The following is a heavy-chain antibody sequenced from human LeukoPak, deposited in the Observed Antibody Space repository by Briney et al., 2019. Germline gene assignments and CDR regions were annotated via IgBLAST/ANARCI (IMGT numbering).Heavy chain of an antibody. J-gene: IGHJ4*02. D-gene: IGHD2-2*02. CDR1: GFTFSDYY. Sequence: GGSLRLSCAASGFTFSDYYMSWIRQAPGKGLEWVSYISSSGSTIYYADSVKGRFTISRDNAKNSLYLQMNSLRAEDTAVYYCARGRIVEVPAAISPVYWGQGTLVTVSS. CDR2: ISSSGSTI. CDR3: ARGRIVEVPAAISPVY. V-gene: IGHV3-11*01.